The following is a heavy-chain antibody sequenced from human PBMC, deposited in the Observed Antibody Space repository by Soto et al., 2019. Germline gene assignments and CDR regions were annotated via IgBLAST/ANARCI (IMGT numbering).Heavy chain of an antibody. D-gene: IGHD1-26*01. V-gene: IGHV4-59*08. Sequence: QVHLQESGPGLVKPSETLSLTCTVTGASISNYYWSWIRQPPGKGLEWIGFIYESGSTNDNPSLESRVTLSVDPSKNQSSLNLSSVTAADTAVYYFVRSGGNWYFNYWGQGTLVSVSS. CDR1: GASISNYY. J-gene: IGHJ4*02. CDR3: VRSGGNWYFNY. CDR2: IYESGST.